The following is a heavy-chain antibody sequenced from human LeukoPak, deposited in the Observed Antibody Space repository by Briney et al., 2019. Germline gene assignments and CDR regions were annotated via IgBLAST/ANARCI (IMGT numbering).Heavy chain of an antibody. Sequence: ASVKVSCKASGYTFTGYYMHWVRQAPGQGLEWMGWINPNSGGTNYAQKFQGRVTMTRDTSINTAYMELSRLRSDDTAVYYCAREREEDYYGSGIKNWFDPWGQGTLVTVSS. V-gene: IGHV1-2*02. CDR3: AREREEDYYGSGIKNWFDP. CDR1: GYTFTGYY. J-gene: IGHJ5*02. CDR2: INPNSGGT. D-gene: IGHD3-10*01.